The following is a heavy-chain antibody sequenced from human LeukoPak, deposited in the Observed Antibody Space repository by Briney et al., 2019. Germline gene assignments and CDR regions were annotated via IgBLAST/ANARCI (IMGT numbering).Heavy chain of an antibody. V-gene: IGHV1-69*13. D-gene: IGHD1-26*01. CDR2: IIPIFGTA. Sequence: SVKVSCKASGGTFSSYAISWVRQAPGQGLEWMGGIIPIFGTANYAQKFQGRVTITADESTSTVYMELSSLRSEDTAVYYCARDLEIAATGFMDYWGQGTLVTVSS. CDR3: ARDLEIAATGFMDY. CDR1: GGTFSSYA. J-gene: IGHJ4*02.